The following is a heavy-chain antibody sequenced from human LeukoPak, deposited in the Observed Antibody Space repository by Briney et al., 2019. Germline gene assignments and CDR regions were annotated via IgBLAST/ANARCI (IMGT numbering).Heavy chain of an antibody. CDR3: AREGGFHYDSSGDAFDI. CDR2: ISSNGAYI. Sequence: GGSLRLSCAASGFTFSRFTMNWVRKAPGKGLEWVSSISSNGAYIYYADSLRGRLTISRDNAKNSLYLQVNRLGAEDTAVYYCAREGGFHYDSSGDAFDIWGQGTMVTVSS. J-gene: IGHJ3*02. CDR1: GFTFSRFT. D-gene: IGHD3-22*01. V-gene: IGHV3-21*01.